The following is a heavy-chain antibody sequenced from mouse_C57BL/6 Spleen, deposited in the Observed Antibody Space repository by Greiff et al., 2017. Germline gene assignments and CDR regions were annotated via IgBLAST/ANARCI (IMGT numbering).Heavy chain of an antibody. V-gene: IGHV14-4*01. J-gene: IGHJ2*01. CDR3: TTGNYLDY. D-gene: IGHD2-1*01. CDR2: IDPENGDT. Sequence: EVMLVESGAELVRPGASVKLSCTASGFNIKDDYMHWVKQRPEQGLEWIGWIDPENGDTEYASKFQGKATITADTSSNTAYLQLSSLTSEDTAVYYCTTGNYLDYWGQGTTLTVSS. CDR1: GFNIKDDY.